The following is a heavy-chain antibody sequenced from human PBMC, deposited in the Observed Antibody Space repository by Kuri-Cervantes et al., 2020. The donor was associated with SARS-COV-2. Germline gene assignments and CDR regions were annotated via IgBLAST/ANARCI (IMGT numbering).Heavy chain of an antibody. D-gene: IGHD5-18*01. CDR3: ARDPMVTRADAFDI. CDR1: GYTFTSYG. CDR2: INPNSGGT. J-gene: IGHJ3*02. V-gene: IGHV1-2*02. Sequence: ASVKVSCKASGYTFTSYGISWVRQAPGQGLEWMGWINPNSGGTNYAQKFQGRVTMTRGTSISTAYMELSRLRSDDTAVYYCARDPMVTRADAFDIWGQGTMVTVSS.